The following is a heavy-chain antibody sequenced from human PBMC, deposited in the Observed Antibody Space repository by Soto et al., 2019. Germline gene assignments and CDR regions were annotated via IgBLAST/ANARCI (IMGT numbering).Heavy chain of an antibody. CDR2: ISSSGSYT. Sequence: QVQLVESGGGLVKPGGSLRLSCAASGFVFYDYYMSWIRQAPGKGLEWVSYISSSGSYTNFADSVKGRFTISRDNATNSLYLQMNSLRAEDTAVYYCVRTKWELRYYFDFWGQGTLVSVSS. CDR3: VRTKWELRYYFDF. CDR1: GFVFYDYY. D-gene: IGHD1-26*01. V-gene: IGHV3-11*06. J-gene: IGHJ4*02.